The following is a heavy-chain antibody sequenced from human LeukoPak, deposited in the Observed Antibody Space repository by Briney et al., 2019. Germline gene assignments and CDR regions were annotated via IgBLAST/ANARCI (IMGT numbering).Heavy chain of an antibody. Sequence: PSETLSLTCAVYGGSFSGYYWSWIRQPPGKGLEWIGEINHSGSTNYNPSLKSRVTISVDTSKNQFSLKLSSVTAADTAVYYCARLRVRGPKQLGLGYWGQGTLVTVSS. CDR3: ARLRVRGPKQLGLGY. CDR2: INHSGST. CDR1: GGSFSGYY. J-gene: IGHJ4*02. D-gene: IGHD3-10*01. V-gene: IGHV4-34*01.